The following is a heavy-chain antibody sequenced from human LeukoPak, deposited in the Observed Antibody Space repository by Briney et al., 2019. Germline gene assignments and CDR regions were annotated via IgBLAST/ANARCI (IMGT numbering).Heavy chain of an antibody. V-gene: IGHV3-53*01. CDR1: GFTFSSYA. D-gene: IGHD6-13*01. CDR3: ARGRSITAAGLFDY. CDR2: IYSGEII. Sequence: GGSLRLSCSASGFTFSSYAMHWVRQAPGKGLEWVSVIYSGEIIYYADSVKGRFTISRDNSKNTLYLQMNSLRAEDTAVYYCARGRSITAAGLFDYWGQGTLVTVSS. J-gene: IGHJ4*02.